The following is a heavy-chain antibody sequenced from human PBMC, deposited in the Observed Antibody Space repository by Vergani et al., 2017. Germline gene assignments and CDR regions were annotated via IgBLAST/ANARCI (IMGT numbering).Heavy chain of an antibody. V-gene: IGHV3-48*03. CDR2: ISSSGSTI. CDR3: ASLNYQLLTSFDY. CDR1: GFTFSSYE. D-gene: IGHD2-2*01. Sequence: EVQLVESGGGLVQPGGSLRLSCAASGFTFSSYEMNWVRQAPGKGLEWVSYISSSGSTIYYADSVKGRFTISRDNAKNSLYLQMNSLRAEDTAVYYCASLNYQLLTSFDYWGQGTLVTVSS. J-gene: IGHJ4*02.